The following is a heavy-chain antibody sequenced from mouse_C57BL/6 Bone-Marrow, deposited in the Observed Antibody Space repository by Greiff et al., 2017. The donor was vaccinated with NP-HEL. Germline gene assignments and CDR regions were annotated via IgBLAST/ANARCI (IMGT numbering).Heavy chain of an antibody. V-gene: IGHV14-4*01. J-gene: IGHJ3*01. CDR1: GFNIKDDY. Sequence: VQLKQSGAELVRPGASVKLSCTASGFNIKDDYMHWVKQRPEQGLEWIGWIDPENGDTEYASKFQGKATITADTSSNTAYLQLSSLTSEDTAVYYCTIFITTVVAEAYWGQGTLVTVSA. CDR2: IDPENGDT. D-gene: IGHD1-1*01. CDR3: TIFITTVVAEAY.